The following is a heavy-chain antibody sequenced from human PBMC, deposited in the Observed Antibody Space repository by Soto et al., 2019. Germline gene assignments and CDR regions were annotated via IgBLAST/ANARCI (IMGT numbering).Heavy chain of an antibody. CDR3: ARGPGTVATITAPTGYYMDV. D-gene: IGHD5-12*01. CDR1: GGSFSGYY. CDR2: INHSGST. J-gene: IGHJ6*03. Sequence: SETLSLTCAVYGGSFSGYYWSWIRQPPGKGLEWIGEINHSGSTNYNPSLKSRVTISVDTSKNQFSLKLSSVTAADTAVYYCARGPGTVATITAPTGYYMDVWGKGTTVTVSS. V-gene: IGHV4-34*01.